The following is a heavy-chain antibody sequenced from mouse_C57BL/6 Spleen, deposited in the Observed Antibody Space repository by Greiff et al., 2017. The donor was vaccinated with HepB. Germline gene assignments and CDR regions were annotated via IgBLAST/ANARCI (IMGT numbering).Heavy chain of an antibody. J-gene: IGHJ3*01. CDR2: INPSSGYT. CDR3: ADEDASLIPY. Sequence: QVQLQQSGAELSKPGASVKLSCKTSGYTFTSYWMHWVKQRPGQGLEWIGYINPSSGYTKYNQKFKDKATLTADKSFSTAYMQLSSLTYEDYAVCDRADEDASLIPYCCQGTLFTVSA. V-gene: IGHV1-7*01. CDR1: GYTFTSYW.